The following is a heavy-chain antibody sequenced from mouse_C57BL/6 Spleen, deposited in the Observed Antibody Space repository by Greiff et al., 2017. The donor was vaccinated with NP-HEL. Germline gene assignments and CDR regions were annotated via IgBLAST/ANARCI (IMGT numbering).Heavy chain of an antibody. Sequence: VQLVESGAELVRPGASVTLSCKASGYTFTDYEMHWVKQTPVHGLEWIGAIDPETGGTAYNQKFKGKAILTADKYSSTAYMELRSLTSEDSAVYYWTRSDDGYPNWYFDVWGTGTTVTVSS. D-gene: IGHD2-3*01. CDR2: IDPETGGT. CDR1: GYTFTDYE. J-gene: IGHJ1*03. V-gene: IGHV1-15*01. CDR3: TRSDDGYPNWYFDV.